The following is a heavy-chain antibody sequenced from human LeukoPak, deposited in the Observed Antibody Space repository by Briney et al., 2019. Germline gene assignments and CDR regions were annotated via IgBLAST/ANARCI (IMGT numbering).Heavy chain of an antibody. J-gene: IGHJ4*01. CDR2: IYYSGST. CDR1: GDSINSCGYY. CDR3: AGAGFGLAVY. D-gene: IGHD3-10*01. Sequence: SETLSLTCTVSGDSINSCGYYWTWIRQHPGKGLEWIGYIYYSGSTYYNPSLKSRLTISLDTSKNQFSLNLSSVTAADTAVYYCAGAGFGLAVYWGHGTLVNV. V-gene: IGHV4-31*03.